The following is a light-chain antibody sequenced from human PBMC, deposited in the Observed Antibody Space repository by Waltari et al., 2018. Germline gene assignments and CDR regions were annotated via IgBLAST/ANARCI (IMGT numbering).Light chain of an antibody. Sequence: QSVLTQPPSASGAPGQEVSISCSGGSTTITNYVFWYQPFPGPAPKLIVYKDYERPSGVPDRFSASKSGTSASLAISGLRSDDEADYYCATRDDSLNGWVFGGGTKLTVL. V-gene: IGLV1-47*01. CDR2: KDY. CDR3: ATRDDSLNGWV. J-gene: IGLJ3*02. CDR1: STTITNY.